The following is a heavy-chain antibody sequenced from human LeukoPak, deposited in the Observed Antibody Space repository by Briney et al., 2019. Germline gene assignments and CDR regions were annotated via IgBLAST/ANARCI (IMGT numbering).Heavy chain of an antibody. D-gene: IGHD3-3*01. J-gene: IGHJ5*02. CDR1: GGSFSDSY. V-gene: IGHV4-34*01. CDR3: AKHLRRRFFSRTLGFDP. Sequence: PSETLSLTCAVYGGSFSDSYWSWIRQPPGKGLEWIGEINHGGSTKFNPSLKSRVTISLDTSRNQFSLKVNSVTAADTAVHYCAKHLRRRFFSRTLGFDPWGQGTLVTVSS. CDR2: INHGGST.